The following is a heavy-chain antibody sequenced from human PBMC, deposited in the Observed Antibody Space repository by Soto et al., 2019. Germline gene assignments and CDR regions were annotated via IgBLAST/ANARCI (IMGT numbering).Heavy chain of an antibody. J-gene: IGHJ6*03. D-gene: IGHD3-16*02. CDR3: ARLLYDYIWGSYRYLQYYYYMDV. CDR2: IYPGDSDT. V-gene: IGHV5-51*01. CDR1: GYTFTSYW. Sequence: GESLKISCKGSGYTFTSYWIGWVRQMPWKGLEWMGIIYPGDSDTRYSPSFQGQVTISADKSISTAYLQWSSLKASDTAMYYCARLLYDYIWGSYRYLQYYYYMDVWCKGTTVTVSS.